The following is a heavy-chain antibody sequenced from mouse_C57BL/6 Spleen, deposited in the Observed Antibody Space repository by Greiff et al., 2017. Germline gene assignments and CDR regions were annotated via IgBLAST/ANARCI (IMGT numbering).Heavy chain of an antibody. D-gene: IGHD2-2*01. V-gene: IGHV1-42*01. CDR1: GYSFTGYY. Sequence: VQLQQSGPELVKPGASVKISCKASGYSFTGYYMNWVKPSPENSLEWIGEINPSTGGTTYNQKFKAKATLTVDKSSSTAYMQLKSLTSEDSAVYYCAREGLPMDYWGQGTSVTVSS. CDR3: AREGLPMDY. CDR2: INPSTGGT. J-gene: IGHJ4*01.